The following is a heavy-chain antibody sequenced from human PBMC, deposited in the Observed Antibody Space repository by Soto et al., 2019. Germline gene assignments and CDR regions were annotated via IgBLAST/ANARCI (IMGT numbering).Heavy chain of an antibody. J-gene: IGHJ4*02. CDR2: IWYDGSNK. D-gene: IGHD6-19*01. CDR1: GFTFSSYG. V-gene: IGHV3-33*01. CDR3: ARDTEEQWLVGYGVADY. Sequence: GGSLRLSCAASGFTFSSYGMHWVRQAPGKGLEWVAVIWYDGSNKYYADSVKGRFTISRDNSKNTLYLQMNSLRAEDTAVYYCARDTEEQWLVGYGVADYWGQGTLVTVSS.